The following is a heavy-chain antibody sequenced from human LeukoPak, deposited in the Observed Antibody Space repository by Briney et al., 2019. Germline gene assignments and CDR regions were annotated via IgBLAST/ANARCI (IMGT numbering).Heavy chain of an antibody. Sequence: TGGSLRLSCAASGFTFSSYSMNWVRQAPGKGLEWVSYISSSSSTIYYTDTVKGRFTISRDNAKNTLYLQMNSLRAEGTAVYYCAVARTYYYYYMDVWGKGTTVTVSS. CDR2: ISSSSSTI. D-gene: IGHD1-14*01. V-gene: IGHV3-48*01. CDR3: AVARTYYYYYMDV. CDR1: GFTFSSYS. J-gene: IGHJ6*03.